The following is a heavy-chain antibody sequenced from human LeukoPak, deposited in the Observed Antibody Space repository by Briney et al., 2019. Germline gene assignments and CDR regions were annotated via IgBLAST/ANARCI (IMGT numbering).Heavy chain of an antibody. CDR3: VKGVTMVRGSREFDF. J-gene: IGHJ4*02. CDR1: GFTFSNSA. CDR2: IGGGGSS. V-gene: IGHV3-23*01. D-gene: IGHD3-10*01. Sequence: GGSLRLSCAASGFTFSNSAMTWVRQAPGKGLEWVSSIGGGGSSYYAGSVKGRFTISRDNSKNTLYLQMNSLRAEDTAKFYCVKGVTMVRGSREFDFWGQGTLVTVSS.